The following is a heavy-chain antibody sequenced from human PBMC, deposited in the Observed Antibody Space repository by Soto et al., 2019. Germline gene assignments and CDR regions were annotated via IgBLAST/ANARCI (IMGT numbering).Heavy chain of an antibody. CDR3: ARELSAITMVRGGWFDP. J-gene: IGHJ5*02. CDR2: GHASGTT. Sequence: SETLSLTCTVSGDSVSDYYWSWIRQPAGKGLEWIGRGHASGTTNYNPSLKSRITMSVDTSTNQFSLKLTSVTAADTAVYYCARELSAITMVRGGWFDPWGQGTLVTVYS. D-gene: IGHD3-10*01. V-gene: IGHV4-4*07. CDR1: GDSVSDYY.